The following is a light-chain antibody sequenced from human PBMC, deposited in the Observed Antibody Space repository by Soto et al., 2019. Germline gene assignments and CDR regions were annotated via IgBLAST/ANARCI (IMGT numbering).Light chain of an antibody. V-gene: IGKV1-5*03. J-gene: IGKJ4*01. Sequence: DIQMTQSPSTLSASVGDRVTITCRASETITTWLAWYQQKPGKAPKLLIYKASSLESGVPSRFSGSGSKTEFTLTISSRQADDFATYSCQQYHRYPLTFGGGTRVEIK. CDR3: QQYHRYPLT. CDR2: KAS. CDR1: ETITTW.